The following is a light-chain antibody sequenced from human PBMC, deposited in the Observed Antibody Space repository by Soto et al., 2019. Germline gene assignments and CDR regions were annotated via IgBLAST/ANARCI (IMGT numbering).Light chain of an antibody. Sequence: DIQMTQSPSTLSASVGDRVTITCRASQSISSWLAWYQQKPGKAPKLLIYKASSLESGVPSRFSGSGSGTEFTLTISSLQPDDFATFYCQQYNSYPYTFGQGTKLEIK. CDR3: QQYNSYPYT. J-gene: IGKJ2*01. CDR2: KAS. V-gene: IGKV1-5*03. CDR1: QSISSW.